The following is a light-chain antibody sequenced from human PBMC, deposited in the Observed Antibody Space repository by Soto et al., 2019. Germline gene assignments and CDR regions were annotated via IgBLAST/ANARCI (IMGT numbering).Light chain of an antibody. Sequence: DIQMTQSPSTLSASVGDRVTITCRASQSISSWLAWYQQEPGKAPKLLISTASSLESGVPSRFSGSGSGTEFALTISSLQPDDFATYYCQQYSTHPWTFGQGTKVEIK. V-gene: IGKV1-5*03. J-gene: IGKJ1*01. CDR1: QSISSW. CDR3: QQYSTHPWT. CDR2: TAS.